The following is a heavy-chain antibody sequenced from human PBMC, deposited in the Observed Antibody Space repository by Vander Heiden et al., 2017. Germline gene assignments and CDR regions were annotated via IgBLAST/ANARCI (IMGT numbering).Heavy chain of an antibody. V-gene: IGHV3-30*01. CDR3: ARGGAGAGLDY. CDR2: ISYDGSNN. J-gene: IGHJ4*02. CDR1: VFTFSIYA. D-gene: IGHD3-10*01. Sequence: QVQLVESGGGVVQPGRSLRLSCAASVFTFSIYAMHWVRQAPGKGLEWVADISYDGSNNYYADSVKGRFTISRDNSNNTLYLQMNSLRAEDTAVYYCARGGAGAGLDYWGQGTLVTVSS.